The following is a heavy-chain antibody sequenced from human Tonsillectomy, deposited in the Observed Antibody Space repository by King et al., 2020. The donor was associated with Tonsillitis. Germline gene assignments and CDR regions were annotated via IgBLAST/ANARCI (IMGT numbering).Heavy chain of an antibody. CDR1: GYTFTGHY. V-gene: IGHV1-2*02. CDR3: ARDKAAGPAQNLGGMAV. Sequence: VQLVESGAEVKKPGASVRVSCKASGYTFTGHYMHWVRQAPGQGLEWMGRFNPNNGGTNYAPKFQGRVTMTRDTSISTAYMELSRLRSADTAVYYCARDKAAGPAQNLGGMAVWGQGTTVTVSS. J-gene: IGHJ6*02. D-gene: IGHD6-13*01. CDR2: FNPNNGGT.